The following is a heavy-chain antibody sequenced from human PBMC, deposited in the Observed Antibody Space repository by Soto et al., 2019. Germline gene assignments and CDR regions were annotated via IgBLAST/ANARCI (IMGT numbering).Heavy chain of an antibody. CDR1: GFAFHNAW. J-gene: IGHJ4*01. D-gene: IGHD3-22*01. V-gene: IGHV3-15*07. CDR2: IKIKFDGGTT. Sequence: PGGSLRFSCAAFGFAFHNAWINWVRQAPGKGLELVGLIKIKFDGGTTDFDAPVIGRLAFSRDDSKDMVFMQMISVITEDTAVYYFTTDSYITMIVVRFDYWGHGTMVTVSS. CDR3: TTDSYITMIVVRFDY.